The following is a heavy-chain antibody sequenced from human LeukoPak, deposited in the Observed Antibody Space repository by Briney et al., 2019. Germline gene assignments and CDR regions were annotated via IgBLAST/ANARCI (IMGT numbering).Heavy chain of an antibody. CDR1: GFTFSTYA. V-gene: IGHV3-23*01. J-gene: IGHJ6*02. CDR3: ARFLGRITISGVVPYGMDV. D-gene: IGHD3-3*01. Sequence: GGSLRLSCAASGFTFSTYAMTWVRQAPGKGLQWVSTISVSGENTYYADSVKGRFTISRDNSKNTLYLQMNSLRGEDTAVYYCARFLGRITISGVVPYGMDVWGQGTTVTVSS. CDR2: ISVSGENT.